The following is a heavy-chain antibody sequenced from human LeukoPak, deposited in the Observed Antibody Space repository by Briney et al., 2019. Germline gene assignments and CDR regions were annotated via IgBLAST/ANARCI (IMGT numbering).Heavy chain of an antibody. CDR1: GGSISSSSYY. D-gene: IGHD6-19*01. J-gene: IGHJ6*02. CDR2: IYYSGST. V-gene: IGHV4-39*01. Sequence: SETLSLTCTVSGGSISSSSYYWGWIRQPPGKGLEWIGGIYYSGSTYYNPSLKSRVTISVDTSKNQFSLKLSSVTAADTAVYYCARRATIAVAGTSDSYYYGMDVWGQGTTVTVSS. CDR3: ARRATIAVAGTSDSYYYGMDV.